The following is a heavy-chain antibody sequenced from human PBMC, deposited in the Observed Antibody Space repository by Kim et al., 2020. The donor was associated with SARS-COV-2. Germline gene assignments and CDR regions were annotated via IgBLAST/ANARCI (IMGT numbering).Heavy chain of an antibody. J-gene: IGHJ5*02. V-gene: IGHV1-2*02. CDR3: ARFGQRISMVQGVNWFDP. D-gene: IGHD3-10*01. Sequence: ASLKVSCKASGYTFTGYYMHWVRQAPGQGLEWMGWINPNSGGTNYAQKFQGRVTMTRDTSISTAYMELSRLRSDDTAVYYCARFGQRISMVQGVNWFDPWGQGTLVTVSS. CDR2: INPNSGGT. CDR1: GYTFTGYY.